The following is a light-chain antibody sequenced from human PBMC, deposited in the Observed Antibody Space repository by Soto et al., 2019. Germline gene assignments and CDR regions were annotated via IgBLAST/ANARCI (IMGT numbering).Light chain of an antibody. V-gene: IGLV1-44*01. CDR1: NSNIGRNT. CDR3: ATWDESLSSRV. Sequence: QSVLTQPPSASGTPGQTVTISCSGSNSNIGRNTVNWYQNLPGTAPKVLIYGENQWPSGVHDRFSGSKSGTSASLAISGLQSEDEAEYYCATWDESLSSRVFGTGTKVTV. CDR2: GEN. J-gene: IGLJ1*01.